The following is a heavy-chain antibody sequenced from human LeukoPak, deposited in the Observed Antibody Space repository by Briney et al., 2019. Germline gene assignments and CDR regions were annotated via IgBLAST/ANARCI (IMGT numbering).Heavy chain of an antibody. Sequence: GGSLRLSCAASGFTFSASAMHWVRQASGKGLEWVGRIRGKGNRYATAYAASVKGRFTISRDDSKNTAYLQLNSLKTEDTAVYYCSRWGDNGDPLDYWGQGTLVTVSS. CDR1: GFTFSASA. J-gene: IGHJ4*02. D-gene: IGHD4-17*01. CDR3: SRWGDNGDPLDY. V-gene: IGHV3-73*01. CDR2: IRGKGNRYAT.